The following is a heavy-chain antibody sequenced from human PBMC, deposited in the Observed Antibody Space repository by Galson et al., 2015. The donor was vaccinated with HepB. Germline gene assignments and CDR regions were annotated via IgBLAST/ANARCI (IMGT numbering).Heavy chain of an antibody. CDR1: GFTFSSYA. D-gene: IGHD3-10*01. CDR2: ISGSGGST. Sequence: SLRLSCAASGFTFSSYAMSWVRQAPGKGLEWVSAISGSGGSTYYADSVKGRFTISRDNSKNTLYLQMNSLRAEDTAVYYCATLWFGENYGMDVWGQGTTVTVSS. J-gene: IGHJ6*02. V-gene: IGHV3-23*01. CDR3: ATLWFGENYGMDV.